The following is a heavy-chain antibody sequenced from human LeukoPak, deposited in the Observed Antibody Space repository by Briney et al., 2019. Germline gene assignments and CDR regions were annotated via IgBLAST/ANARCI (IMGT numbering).Heavy chain of an antibody. CDR1: GFTFSSYA. D-gene: IGHD3-10*01. CDR3: AKSGGLYGTGSPFDY. V-gene: IGHV3-23*01. CDR2: ISGSGGST. J-gene: IGHJ4*02. Sequence: PGGSLRLSCAASGFTFSSYAMSWVRQAPGKGLEWVSAISGSGGSTYYADSVKGRFTISRDNSKNTLYLQMNSLRAEDTAVYYCAKSGGLYGTGSPFDYWGQGTLVTVSS.